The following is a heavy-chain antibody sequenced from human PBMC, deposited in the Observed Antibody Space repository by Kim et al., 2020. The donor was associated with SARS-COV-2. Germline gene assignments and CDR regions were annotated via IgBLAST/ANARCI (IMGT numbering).Heavy chain of an antibody. CDR1: GFTFSGST. D-gene: IGHD6-19*01. J-gene: IGHJ3*02. Sequence: GGSLRLSCAASGFTFSGSTMHWVRQASGKGLEWVGRIRSKANSYATAYAVSVKNRFTISRDDSKNTAYLQMNSLKTEDTAVYYCTRVNPIAGGWYDAFDIWGQGTMVTVSS. CDR3: TRVNPIAGGWYDAFDI. CDR2: IRSKANSYAT. V-gene: IGHV3-73*01.